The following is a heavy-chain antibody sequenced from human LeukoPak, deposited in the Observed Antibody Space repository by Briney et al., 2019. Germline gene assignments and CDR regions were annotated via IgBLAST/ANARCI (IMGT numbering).Heavy chain of an antibody. J-gene: IGHJ5*02. CDR1: GFTFSSYS. CDR3: ARDETYYYDSSGYGWFDP. V-gene: IGHV3-21*01. Sequence: GGSLRLSCAASGFTFSSYSMNWVRQAPGKGLEWDSSISSSSSYIYYADSVKGRFTISRDNAKNSLYLQMNSLRAEDTAVYYCARDETYYYDSSGYGWFDPWGQGTLVTVSS. CDR2: ISSSSSYI. D-gene: IGHD3-22*01.